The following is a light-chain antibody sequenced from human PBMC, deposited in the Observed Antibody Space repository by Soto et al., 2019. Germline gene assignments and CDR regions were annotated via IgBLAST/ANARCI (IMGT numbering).Light chain of an antibody. CDR1: QSIGSS. CDR2: GAS. Sequence: DIQMTQSPSSLSASLGDRVTIICRASQSIGSSLIWYQQKPGTAPRVLIYGASSLPSGVPSRFSGSGSGTYFTLTITSLQPEDFATYFCQQSYHSPDTFGQGTRLNI. J-gene: IGKJ2*01. V-gene: IGKV1-39*01. CDR3: QQSYHSPDT.